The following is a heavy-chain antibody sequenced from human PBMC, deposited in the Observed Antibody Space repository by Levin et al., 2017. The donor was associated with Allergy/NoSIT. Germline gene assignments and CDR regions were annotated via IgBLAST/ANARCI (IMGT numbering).Heavy chain of an antibody. CDR1: GFSFGDYS. CDR2: IRSKTYGGTT. Sequence: GESLKISCSASGFSFGDYSTSWFRQAPGKGLEWVGFIRSKTYGGTTEYAASVRGRFTISRDDSKNFPYLQMNSLKTEDTAVYYCTRTYYYDSSGWPSHGMDVWGQGTTVIVSS. D-gene: IGHD3-22*01. J-gene: IGHJ6*02. CDR3: TRTYYYDSSGWPSHGMDV. V-gene: IGHV3-49*03.